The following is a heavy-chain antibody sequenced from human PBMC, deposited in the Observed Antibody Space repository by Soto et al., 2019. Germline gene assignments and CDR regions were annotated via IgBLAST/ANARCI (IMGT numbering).Heavy chain of an antibody. CDR3: ARPPTPGILYYYYYMDV. CDR1: GFTFSSYW. CDR2: INSDGSST. J-gene: IGHJ6*03. Sequence: GSLRLPCAASGFTFSSYWMHWVRQAPGKGLVWVSRINSDGSSTSYADSVKGRFTISRDNAKNTLYLQMNSLRAEDTAVYYCARPPTPGILYYYYYMDVWGKGTTVTVSS. D-gene: IGHD1-20*01. V-gene: IGHV3-74*01.